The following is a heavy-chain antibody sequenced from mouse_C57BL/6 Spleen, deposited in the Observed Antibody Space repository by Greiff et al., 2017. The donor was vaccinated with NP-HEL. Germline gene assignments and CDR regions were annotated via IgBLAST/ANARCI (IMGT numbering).Heavy chain of an antibody. CDR3: AREHDYDMFAY. J-gene: IGHJ3*01. D-gene: IGHD2-4*01. CDR2: ISYDGSN. CDR1: GYSITSGYY. Sequence: EVQLQQSGPGLVKPSQSLSLTCSVTGYSITSGYYWNWIRQFPGNKLEWMGYISYDGSNNYNPSLKNRISITRDTSKNQFFLKLNSVTTEDTATYYCAREHDYDMFAYWGQGTLVTVSA. V-gene: IGHV3-6*01.